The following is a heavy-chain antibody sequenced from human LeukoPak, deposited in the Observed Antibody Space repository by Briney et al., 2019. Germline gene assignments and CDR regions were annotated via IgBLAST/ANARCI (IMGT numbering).Heavy chain of an antibody. J-gene: IGHJ4*02. V-gene: IGHV3-23*01. CDR3: ARDINWNAFDY. Sequence: GGSLRLSCAASGFTFSSYSMTWVRQAPGKGLEWVSSISGSGGSTHYAGSVKGRFTISRDNSKNTLYLQMNSLRAEDTAVYYCARDINWNAFDYWGQGTLVTVSS. CDR1: GFTFSSYS. D-gene: IGHD1-1*01. CDR2: ISGSGGST.